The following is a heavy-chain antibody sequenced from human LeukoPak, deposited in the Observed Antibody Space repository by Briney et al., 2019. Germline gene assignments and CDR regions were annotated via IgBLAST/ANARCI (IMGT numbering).Heavy chain of an antibody. CDR2: IWYGGSNK. CDR3: AKDGVSCSSTSCSSHGAFDI. D-gene: IGHD2-2*01. V-gene: IGHV3-30*02. J-gene: IGHJ3*02. Sequence: HAGGSLRLSCAASGFTFSSYGMHWVRQAPGKGLEWVAVIWYGGSNKYYADSVKGRFTIPRDNSKNTLYLQMNSLRAEDTAVYYCAKDGVSCSSTSCSSHGAFDIWGQGTMVTVSS. CDR1: GFTFSSYG.